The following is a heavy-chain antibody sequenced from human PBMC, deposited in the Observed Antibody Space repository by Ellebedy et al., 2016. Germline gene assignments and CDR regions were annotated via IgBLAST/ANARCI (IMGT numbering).Heavy chain of an antibody. V-gene: IGHV3-30-3*01. CDR3: ATRGAPRDYYYYYMDV. CDR2: ISFDGINS. Sequence: GGSLGLSXAASGFTFSSFAMHWVRQAPGKGLEWVAVISFDGINSYYADSVKGRFTSSRDNFKNTLYLQMNSLRAEDTAVYYCATRGAPRDYYYYYMDVWGKGTTVTVSS. CDR1: GFTFSSFA. J-gene: IGHJ6*03.